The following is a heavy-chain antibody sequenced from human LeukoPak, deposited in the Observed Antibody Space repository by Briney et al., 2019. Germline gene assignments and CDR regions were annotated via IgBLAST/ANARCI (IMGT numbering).Heavy chain of an antibody. Sequence: GGSLRLSCAASGFTFSSHWMHWVRQAPGKGLVWVSLIKSDGSNTAYADSVKGRFTISRDNAKNTLYLQMNSLRAEVTAVYYCARGGDGMDVWGQGTTVTVSS. J-gene: IGHJ6*02. V-gene: IGHV3-74*01. D-gene: IGHD3-16*01. CDR1: GFTFSSHW. CDR3: ARGGDGMDV. CDR2: IKSDGSNT.